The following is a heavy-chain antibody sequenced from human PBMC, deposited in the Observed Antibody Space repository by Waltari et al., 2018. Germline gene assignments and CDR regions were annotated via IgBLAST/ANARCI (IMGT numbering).Heavy chain of an antibody. CDR3: ASLRNIADSSSWPFDY. J-gene: IGHJ4*02. CDR1: GGTFSSYA. V-gene: IGHV1-69*14. Sequence: QVQLVQSGAEVKKPGSSVKVSCKASGGTFSSYAIRWVRQAPGQGLEWMGGIIPIFGTANYAQKFQGRVTITADKSTSTAYMELSSLRSEDTAVYYCASLRNIADSSSWPFDYWGQGTLVTVSS. D-gene: IGHD6-13*01. CDR2: IIPIFGTA.